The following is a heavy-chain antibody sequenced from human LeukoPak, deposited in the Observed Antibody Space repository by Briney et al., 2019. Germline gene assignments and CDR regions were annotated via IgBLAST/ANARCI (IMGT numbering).Heavy chain of an antibody. V-gene: IGHV4-39*07. Sequence: SETLSLTCTVSGGSISSSSYYWGWIRQPPGKGLEWIGIIYNSGSTYYNPSLKSRVTISVDTSKNQFSLKLNSVTAADTAVYYCARDRRLGDSSYYYYYYMDVWGKGTTVTISS. J-gene: IGHJ6*03. CDR2: IYNSGST. D-gene: IGHD5-12*01. CDR3: ARDRRLGDSSYYYYYYMDV. CDR1: GGSISSSSYY.